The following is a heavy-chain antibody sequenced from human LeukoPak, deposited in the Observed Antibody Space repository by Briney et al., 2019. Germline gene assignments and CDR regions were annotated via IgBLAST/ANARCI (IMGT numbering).Heavy chain of an antibody. Sequence: GESLKISCKGSGYSFTSYWIGWVRQMPGKGREWMGIICPGDSDTRYGPSFQGQVTISADKSISTAYLQWSSLKASDTAMYYCATGANMRTGPFDIWGQGTMVTVSS. D-gene: IGHD1/OR15-1a*01. J-gene: IGHJ3*02. CDR3: ATGANMRTGPFDI. CDR1: GYSFTSYW. CDR2: ICPGDSDT. V-gene: IGHV5-51*01.